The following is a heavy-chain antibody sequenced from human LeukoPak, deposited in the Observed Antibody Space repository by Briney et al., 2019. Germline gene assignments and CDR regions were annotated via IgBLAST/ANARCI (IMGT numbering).Heavy chain of an antibody. CDR3: ARGIVVKPSANWFDP. J-gene: IGHJ5*02. Sequence: SQTLSLTCAISGDSVSSNSVTWNWIRQSPSRGLEWLGRTYYRSTWYNDYAVSVRGRITVNPDTSKNQFSLHLNSVTPEDTAVYYCARGIVVKPSANWFDPWGQGTPVTVSS. V-gene: IGHV6-1*01. CDR1: GDSVSSNSVT. D-gene: IGHD2-2*01. CDR2: TYYRSTWYN.